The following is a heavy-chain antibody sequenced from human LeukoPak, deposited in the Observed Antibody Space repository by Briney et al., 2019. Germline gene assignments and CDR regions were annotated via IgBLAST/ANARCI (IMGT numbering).Heavy chain of an antibody. J-gene: IGHJ4*02. V-gene: IGHV3-30-3*01. Sequence: GRSLRLSCAASGFTFNSYALHWVRQAPGKGLEWVAVISSDGSNKYYADSVKGRFTISRDNSKNTLFLQMNSLRVEDTAVYYCTRDLNGYYSIDFWGQGTLVTVSS. CDR3: TRDLNGYYSIDF. CDR1: GFTFNSYA. D-gene: IGHD3-22*01. CDR2: ISSDGSNK.